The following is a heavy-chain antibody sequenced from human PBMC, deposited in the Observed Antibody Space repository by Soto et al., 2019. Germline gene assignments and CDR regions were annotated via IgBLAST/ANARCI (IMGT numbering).Heavy chain of an antibody. J-gene: IGHJ4*02. Sequence: SETLSLTCTVSGGSITTGGYYWSWIRQLPGKGLEWIGHRYYSESTYYNPSLKSRVSMSLDTSKNQFSLKLSFVTAADTAMYYCARTKCSGGSCYSWSLDYWGQGTPVTVSS. CDR3: ARTKCSGGSCYSWSLDY. CDR1: GGSITTGGYY. CDR2: RYYSEST. D-gene: IGHD2-15*01. V-gene: IGHV4-31*03.